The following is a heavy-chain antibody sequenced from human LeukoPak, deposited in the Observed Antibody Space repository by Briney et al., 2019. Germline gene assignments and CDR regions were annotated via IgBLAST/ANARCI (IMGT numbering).Heavy chain of an antibody. CDR2: ISSSSTYI. V-gene: IGHV3-21*01. CDR3: ARDLLDIVAMAHPAGSSGFDP. J-gene: IGHJ5*02. CDR1: GFTFTSYS. D-gene: IGHD5-12*01. Sequence: PGGSLRLSCAASGFTFTSYSMNWVRQAPGKGLEWVSSISSSSTYIYYADSVEGRFTISRDNAKNSLYLQMNSLRAEDTAVYYCARDLLDIVAMAHPAGSSGFDPWGQGTLVTVSS.